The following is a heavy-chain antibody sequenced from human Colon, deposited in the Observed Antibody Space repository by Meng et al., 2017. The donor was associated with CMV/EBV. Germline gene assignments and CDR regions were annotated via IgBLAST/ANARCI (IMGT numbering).Heavy chain of an antibody. CDR3: ARARDRDGLYNFDS. CDR2: IVPIFVTP. D-gene: IGHD5-24*01. V-gene: IGHV1-69*13. J-gene: IGHJ4*02. Sequence: QVQPVQSGAGLKKPGSAVKVSCRTSGGSSSNYAVSWVRQAPGQGLEWMGGIVPIFVTPNYAQKFQGRVTVTADESTSTAYMELSSLTSEDTAIYYCARARDRDGLYNFDSWGQGTLVTVSS. CDR1: GGSSSNYA.